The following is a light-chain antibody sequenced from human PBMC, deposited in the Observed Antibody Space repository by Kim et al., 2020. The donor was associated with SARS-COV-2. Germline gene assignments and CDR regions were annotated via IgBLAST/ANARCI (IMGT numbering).Light chain of an antibody. CDR1: QGVTSD. V-gene: IGKV3-15*01. CDR3: QQYNDWWT. CDR2: GAS. Sequence: SVSPGERATLSCRASQGVTSDLAWYQQKPGQAPRLLIYGASTRATGVPARFSGSGSGTEFTLTISSLQSEDFALYYCQQYNDWWTFGQGTKVDIK. J-gene: IGKJ1*01.